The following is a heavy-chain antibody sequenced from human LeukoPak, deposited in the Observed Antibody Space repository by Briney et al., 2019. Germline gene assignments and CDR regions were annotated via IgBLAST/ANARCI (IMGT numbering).Heavy chain of an antibody. CDR3: ARDVWTGVAVSDY. J-gene: IGHJ4*02. CDR2: IKEDGSIQ. CDR1: GFTFSSYW. Sequence: GGSLRLSCVASGFTFSSYWMTWVRQAPGKGLEWLANIKEDGSIQYYLDSVRGRFTISRDNAKTPVYLQLNSLRADDTAVYYCARDVWTGVAVSDYWGQGTLVTVSS. D-gene: IGHD6-19*01. V-gene: IGHV3-7*01.